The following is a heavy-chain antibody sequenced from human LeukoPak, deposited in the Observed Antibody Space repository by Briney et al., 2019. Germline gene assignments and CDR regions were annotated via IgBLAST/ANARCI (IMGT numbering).Heavy chain of an antibody. D-gene: IGHD3-10*01. Sequence: PSETLSLTCTVSGGSISSGSYYWSWIRQPAGKGLEWIGRIYTSGSTNYNPSLKSRVTISVDTSKNQFSLKLSSVTAADTAVYYCARDPAGSTRWFDPWGQGTLVTVSS. CDR1: GGSISSGSYY. V-gene: IGHV4-61*02. CDR2: IYTSGST. J-gene: IGHJ5*02. CDR3: ARDPAGSTRWFDP.